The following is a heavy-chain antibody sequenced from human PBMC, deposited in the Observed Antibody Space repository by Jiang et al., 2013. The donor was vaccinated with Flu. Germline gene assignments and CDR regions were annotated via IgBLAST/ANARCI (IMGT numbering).Heavy chain of an antibody. CDR3: VRERYGSGSYPDY. V-gene: IGHV7-4-1*02. J-gene: IGHJ4*02. CDR2: INTNTGNP. D-gene: IGHD3-10*01. Sequence: GQGLEWMGWINTNTGNPTYAQGFTGRFVFSLDTSVSTAYLQISSLKAEDTAVYYCVRERYGSGSYPDYWGQGTLVTVSS.